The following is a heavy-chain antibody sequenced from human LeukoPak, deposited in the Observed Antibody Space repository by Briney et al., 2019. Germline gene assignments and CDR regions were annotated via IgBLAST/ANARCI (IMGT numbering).Heavy chain of an antibody. J-gene: IGHJ4*02. D-gene: IGHD5-24*01. CDR3: ARDGGEGWLSQYYFDY. CDR2: INPNSGGT. Sequence: GASVKVSCKASGYTFTVYYMHWVRQAPGQGLEWMGWINPNSGGTNYAQKFQGRVTMTRDTSISTAYMELSRLRSDDTAVYYCARDGGEGWLSQYYFDYWGQGTLVTVSS. V-gene: IGHV1-2*02. CDR1: GYTFTVYY.